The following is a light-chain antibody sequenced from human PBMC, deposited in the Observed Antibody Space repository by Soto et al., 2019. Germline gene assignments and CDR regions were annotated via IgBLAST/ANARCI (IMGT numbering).Light chain of an antibody. CDR1: SSDVGGYNY. Sequence: QSVLTQPASVSGSPGQSITIACTGTSSDVGGYNYVSWYQQHPGKAPTVMIYEVSHRPSGVSDRFSGSKSGNTASLTISGLQAEDEADYYCSSYTTSSTLVVFGGGTKLTVL. CDR3: SSYTTSSTLVV. CDR2: EVS. J-gene: IGLJ2*01. V-gene: IGLV2-14*01.